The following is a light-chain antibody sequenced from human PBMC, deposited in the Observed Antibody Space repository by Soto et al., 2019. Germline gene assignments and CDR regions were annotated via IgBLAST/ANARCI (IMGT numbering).Light chain of an antibody. CDR1: SSDVGIYNY. V-gene: IGLV2-14*01. J-gene: IGLJ1*01. Sequence: QSVLTQPASVSGSPGQSIAISCTGSSSDVGIYNYVSWYQQLPGKVPKLIIYEVSNRPSGVSNRFSGPKSGNTASLTISGLQAEDEADYYCSSYTTSSTRVFGTGTKVTVL. CDR3: SSYTTSSTRV. CDR2: EVS.